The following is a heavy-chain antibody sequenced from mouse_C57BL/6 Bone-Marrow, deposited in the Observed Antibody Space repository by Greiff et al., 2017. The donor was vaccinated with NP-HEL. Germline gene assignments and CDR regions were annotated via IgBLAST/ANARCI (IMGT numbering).Heavy chain of an antibody. CDR1: GYAFSSSW. D-gene: IGHD1-1*01. Sequence: QVQLQQSGPELVKPGASVKISCKASGYAFSSSWMNWVKQRPGKGLEWIGRIYPGSGNTYYNEKFKGKATLTAEKSSSTAYMQLSSLTSEDSAVYFCARYPYYYGSLYYFDYWGQGTTLTVSS. J-gene: IGHJ2*01. V-gene: IGHV1-82*01. CDR2: IYPGSGNT. CDR3: ARYPYYYGSLYYFDY.